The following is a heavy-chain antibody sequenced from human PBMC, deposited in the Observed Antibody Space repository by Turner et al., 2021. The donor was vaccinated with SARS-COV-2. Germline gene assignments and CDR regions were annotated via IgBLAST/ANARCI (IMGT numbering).Heavy chain of an antibody. CDR2: IYYTGST. D-gene: IGHD4-17*01. J-gene: IGHJ4*02. Sequence: QVQLQESVPGLVKPSETMSLTCTVSGCSMSPSYWSWSWIRQPPGKGLEWIGYIYYTGSTYYNPSLKSRVTISVDRSKNQFSLKLSSVTAADTAVYYCARRHGDYGAYFDNWGQGTLVTVSS. V-gene: IGHV4-59*08. CDR1: GCSMSPSY. CDR3: ARRHGDYGAYFDN.